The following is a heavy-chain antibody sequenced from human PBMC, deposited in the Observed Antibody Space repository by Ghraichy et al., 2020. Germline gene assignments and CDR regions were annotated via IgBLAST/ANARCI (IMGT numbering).Heavy chain of an antibody. Sequence: SETLSLTCAVSGGSFSGFYWNWIRQSPGKGLEWIGDISYNGNTNDNPSLRSRLTISIDTSRNQFSLTLTSVTAADTAVYYCARSDQRPRYPSYYYMDVWGKGTTVTVSS. D-gene: IGHD1-1*01. CDR1: GGSFSGFY. V-gene: IGHV4-34*01. CDR2: ISYNGNT. J-gene: IGHJ6*03. CDR3: ARSDQRPRYPSYYYMDV.